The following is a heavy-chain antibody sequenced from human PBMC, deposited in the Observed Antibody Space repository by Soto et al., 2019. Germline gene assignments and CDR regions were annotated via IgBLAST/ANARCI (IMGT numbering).Heavy chain of an antibody. V-gene: IGHV4-4*07. Sequence: PSETLSLTCTVSGGSISTYYWNWIRQPAGKGLEWIGRFQTSGSTSYNPSLKGRVTLSVDTSKNQVSLRLGSVTAADTAVYFCAREPIVEGPPEYNWFDPWGQGTLVTVSS. CDR3: AREPIVEGPPEYNWFDP. CDR1: GGSISTYY. J-gene: IGHJ5*02. CDR2: FQTSGST. D-gene: IGHD3-22*01.